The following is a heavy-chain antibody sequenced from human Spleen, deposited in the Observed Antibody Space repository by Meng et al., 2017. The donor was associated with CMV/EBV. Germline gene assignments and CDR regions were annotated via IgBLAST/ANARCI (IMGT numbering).Heavy chain of an antibody. Sequence: GSLRLSCGVSGGSISSGTHYWVWIRQPPGKGLEWIGSTFYSGSAYYNPPLKSRVTISVDTSKNQFSLHLISLTAADTAVYYCARAVGHCKNPSCFSVLHYFDYWGQGALVTVSS. V-gene: IGHV4-39*07. D-gene: IGHD2-2*01. CDR2: TFYSGSA. J-gene: IGHJ4*02. CDR3: ARAVGHCKNPSCFSVLHYFDY. CDR1: GGSISSGTHY.